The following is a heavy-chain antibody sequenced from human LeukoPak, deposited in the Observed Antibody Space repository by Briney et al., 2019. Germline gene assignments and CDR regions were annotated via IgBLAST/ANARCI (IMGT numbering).Heavy chain of an antibody. CDR1: GFTFTDYN. Sequence: GGSLRLSCAASGFTFTDYNMSWIRQAPGKGLEWISYISDSGGTKHYADSVKGRFTISRDNAKNSLYLQTNSLRAEDTAVYYCARGAGPLFDPWGQGTLVTVSS. V-gene: IGHV3-11*01. CDR3: ARGAGPLFDP. CDR2: ISDSGGTK. J-gene: IGHJ5*02.